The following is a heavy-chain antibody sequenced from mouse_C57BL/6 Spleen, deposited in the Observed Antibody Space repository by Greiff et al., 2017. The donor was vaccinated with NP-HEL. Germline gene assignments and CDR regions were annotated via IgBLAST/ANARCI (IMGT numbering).Heavy chain of an antibody. CDR1: GFTFSDYY. J-gene: IGHJ1*03. V-gene: IGHV5-16*02. CDR3: ARRVQYGNYWYFDV. CDR2: INYDGSST. Sequence: DVKLVESEGGLVQPGSSMKLSCTASGFTFSDYYMAWVRQVPEKGLEWVANINYDGSSTYYLDSLQSRFIISRDNAKNILYLQMSSLKSEDTATYYCARRVQYGNYWYFDVWGTGTTVTVSS. D-gene: IGHD2-1*01.